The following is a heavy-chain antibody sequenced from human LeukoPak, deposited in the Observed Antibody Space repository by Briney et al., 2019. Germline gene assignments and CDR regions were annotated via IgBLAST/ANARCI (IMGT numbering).Heavy chain of an antibody. V-gene: IGHV4-59*12. CDR2: IYYSGSI. CDR1: GGSISSYY. J-gene: IGHJ5*02. Sequence: SETLSLTCTVSGGSISSYYRSWIRQPPGKGLEWIGYIYYSGSINYNPSLKSRVTISVDTSKNQFSLQLNSVTPEDTAAYYCAREEIAAAGYFWFDPWGQGTLVTVSS. D-gene: IGHD6-13*01. CDR3: AREEIAAAGYFWFDP.